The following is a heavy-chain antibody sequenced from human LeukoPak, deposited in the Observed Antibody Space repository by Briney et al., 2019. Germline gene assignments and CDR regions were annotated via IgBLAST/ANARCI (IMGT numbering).Heavy chain of an antibody. CDR2: IKSKTDGGTT. CDR1: GFTFSNAW. V-gene: IGHV3-15*01. Sequence: PGGSLRLSCAASGFTFSNAWMSWVRQAPGTGLEWVGRIKSKTDGGTTDHAAPVKGRFTISRDDSKNTLYLQMNSLKTEDTAVYYCTTSYMVRGATVDYWGQGTLVTVSS. CDR3: TTSYMVRGATVDY. D-gene: IGHD3-10*01. J-gene: IGHJ4*02.